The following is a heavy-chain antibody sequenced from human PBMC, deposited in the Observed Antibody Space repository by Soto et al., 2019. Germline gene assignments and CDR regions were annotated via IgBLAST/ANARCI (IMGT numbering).Heavy chain of an antibody. CDR3: AWFPLGSEDYYYMDV. Sequence: SETLSLTCTVSGGSISSSSYYWGWIRQPPGKGLEWIGSIYYSGSTYYNPSLKSRVTISVDTSKNQFSLKLSSVTAADTAVYYCAWFPLGSEDYYYMDVWGKGTTVTVSS. CDR2: IYYSGST. J-gene: IGHJ6*03. V-gene: IGHV4-39*01. CDR1: GGSISSSSYY. D-gene: IGHD3-10*01.